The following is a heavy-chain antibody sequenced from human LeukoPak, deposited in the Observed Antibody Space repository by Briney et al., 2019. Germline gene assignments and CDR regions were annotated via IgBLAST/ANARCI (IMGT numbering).Heavy chain of an antibody. CDR2: IIPILGIA. CDR1: GYTFTSYA. J-gene: IGHJ4*02. Sequence: GASVKVSCKASGYTFTSYAMNWVRQAPGQGLEWMGRIIPILGIANYAQKFQGGVTITADKSTSTAYMELSSLRSEDTAVYYCARERRVTPRGSFDYWGQGTLVTVSS. D-gene: IGHD2-21*02. CDR3: ARERRVTPRGSFDY. V-gene: IGHV1-69*04.